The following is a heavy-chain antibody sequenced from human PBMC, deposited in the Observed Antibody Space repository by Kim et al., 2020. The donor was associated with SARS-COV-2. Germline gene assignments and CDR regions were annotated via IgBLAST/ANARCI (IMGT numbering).Heavy chain of an antibody. CDR3: ARARGIAARRALNDY. V-gene: IGHV4-34*01. D-gene: IGHD6-6*01. CDR1: AGSFSGYY. Sequence: SETLSLTCAVYAGSFSGYYWSWIRQPPGKGLEWIGEINHSGSTNYNPSLKSRVTISVDTSKNQFSLKLSSVTAAATAVYYCARARGIAARRALNDYWAQG. CDR2: INHSGST. J-gene: IGHJ4*02.